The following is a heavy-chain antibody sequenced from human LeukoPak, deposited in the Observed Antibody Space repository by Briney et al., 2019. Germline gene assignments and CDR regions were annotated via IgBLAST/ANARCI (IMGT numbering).Heavy chain of an antibody. CDR2: ITSSDSTT. D-gene: IGHD3-10*01. CDR1: GFTFTNYA. J-gene: IGHJ4*02. CDR3: ARLNDYYGSGIDY. V-gene: IGHV3-48*03. Sequence: GGSLRLSCVASGFTFTNYAFSWVRQAPGKGLEWLSYITSSDSTTHYADSVKGRFTISRDNAKNSLYLQMNSLRAEDTAVYYCARLNDYYGSGIDYWGQGTLVTVSS.